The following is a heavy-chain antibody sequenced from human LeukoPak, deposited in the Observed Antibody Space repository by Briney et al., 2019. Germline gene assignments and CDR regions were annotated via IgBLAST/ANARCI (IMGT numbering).Heavy chain of an antibody. J-gene: IGHJ4*02. Sequence: PGGSLRLSCAASGFTVSSNYMSCVRQAPGKGLQWVSYITSSSSTIYYADSVKGRFTISRDNAKNSLYLQMNSLRDEDTAVYYCPRGATPDYWGQGTLVTVSS. CDR3: PRGATPDY. CDR2: ITSSSSTI. V-gene: IGHV3-48*02. CDR1: GFTVSSNY.